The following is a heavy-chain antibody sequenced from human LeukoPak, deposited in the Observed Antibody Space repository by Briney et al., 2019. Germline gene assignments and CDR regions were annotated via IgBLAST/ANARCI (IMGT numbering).Heavy chain of an antibody. J-gene: IGHJ3*02. D-gene: IGHD5-18*01. CDR2: FDYSGGT. CDR3: ASPGATMVTWDAFDI. Sequence: SETLSLTCTVSGASISDLGYYWSWIRQRPGEGLEWIGFFDYSGGTKYNPSLKSRVTISVDTSKNQFSLKLSSVTAADTAVYYCASPGATMVTWDAFDIWGQGTMVTVSS. V-gene: IGHV4-61*08. CDR1: GASISDLGYY.